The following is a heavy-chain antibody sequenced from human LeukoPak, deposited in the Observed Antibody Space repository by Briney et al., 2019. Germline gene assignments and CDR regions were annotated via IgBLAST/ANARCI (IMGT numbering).Heavy chain of an antibody. CDR3: AREGHDIVGTITGEIDY. CDR2: ISSSGSTI. J-gene: IGHJ4*02. Sequence: GGSLRLSCAASGFTFSDYYMSWIRQAPGKGLEWVSYISSSGSTIYYADSVKGRFTISRDNAKNSLYLQMNSLRAEDTAVYYCAREGHDIVGTITGEIDYWAQGTLVTVSS. CDR1: GFTFSDYY. V-gene: IGHV3-11*04. D-gene: IGHD5-12*01.